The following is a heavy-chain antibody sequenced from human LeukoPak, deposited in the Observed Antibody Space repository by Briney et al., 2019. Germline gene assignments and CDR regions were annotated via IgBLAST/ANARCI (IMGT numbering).Heavy chain of an antibody. CDR1: GFTFSSYG. J-gene: IGHJ4*02. CDR2: IRYDGSNK. D-gene: IGHD2-2*01. Sequence: GGSLRLSCAASGFTFSSYGMHWVRQAPGKGLEWVAFIRYDGSNKYYADSVKGRFTISRDNAKNSLYLQMNSLRAEDTAVYYCARGSSTSCSYWGQGTLVTVSS. CDR3: ARGSSTSCSY. V-gene: IGHV3-30*02.